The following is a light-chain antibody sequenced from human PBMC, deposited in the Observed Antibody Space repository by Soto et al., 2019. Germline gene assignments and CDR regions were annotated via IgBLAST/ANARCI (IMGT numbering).Light chain of an antibody. Sequence: QITQSPSTLSGSVGARVTITCRASQTISSWLAWYQQKPGKAPKLLIYKASTLKSGVPSRFSGSGSGTELTINISSLQPDDGETYYCQHYNSYSEAFGQGTKVDIK. J-gene: IGKJ1*01. CDR3: QHYNSYSEA. CDR2: KAS. CDR1: QTISSW. V-gene: IGKV1-5*03.